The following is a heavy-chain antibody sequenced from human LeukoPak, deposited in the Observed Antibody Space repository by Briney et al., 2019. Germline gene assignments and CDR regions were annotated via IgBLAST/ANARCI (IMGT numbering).Heavy chain of an antibody. D-gene: IGHD3-3*01. CDR3: GRIFGVDTAERWFDP. Sequence: GGSLRLSCAASGFTFSSYSMNWVRQAPGKGLEWVSYISSSSSTIYYADSVKGRFTISRDNAKNSLYLQMNSLRAEDTAVYYCGRIFGVDTAERWFDPWGQGTLVTVSS. J-gene: IGHJ5*02. CDR1: GFTFSSYS. CDR2: ISSSSSTI. V-gene: IGHV3-48*01.